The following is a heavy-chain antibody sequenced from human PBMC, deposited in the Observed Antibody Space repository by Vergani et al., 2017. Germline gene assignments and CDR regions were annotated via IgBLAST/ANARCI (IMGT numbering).Heavy chain of an antibody. CDR3: AKGGATNLIYQLLLLCAN. CDR2: ISGSGGST. V-gene: IGHV3-23*01. J-gene: IGHJ4*02. Sequence: EVQLLESGGGLVQPVGSLRLSCAASGFTFSSYAMSWVRQAPGKGLEWVSAISGSGGSTYYADSVKGRFTISRDNSKNTLYLQMNSLRAEDTAVYYCAKGGATNLIYQLLLLCANWGQGTLVTVSS. CDR1: GFTFSSYA. D-gene: IGHD2-2*01.